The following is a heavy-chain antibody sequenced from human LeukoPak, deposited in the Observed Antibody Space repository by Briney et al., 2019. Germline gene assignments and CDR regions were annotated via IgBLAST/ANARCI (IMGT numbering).Heavy chain of an antibody. D-gene: IGHD5-12*01. CDR1: GFTFSSYE. V-gene: IGHV3-21*01. J-gene: IGHJ4*02. CDR2: ISSSSSYI. Sequence: PGGSLRLSCAASGFTFSSYEMNWVRQAPGKGLEWVSSISSSSSYIYYADSVKGRFTISRDNAKNSLYLQMNSLRAEDTAVHYCARDRVATIRRFDYWGQGTLVTVSS. CDR3: ARDRVATIRRFDY.